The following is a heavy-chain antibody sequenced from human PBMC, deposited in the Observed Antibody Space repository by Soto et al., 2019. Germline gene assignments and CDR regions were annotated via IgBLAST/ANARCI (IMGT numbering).Heavy chain of an antibody. V-gene: IGHV3-7*05. J-gene: IGHJ4*02. CDR3: ARNYY. CDR2: INPDGSAK. Sequence: EVQLVESGGGLVQPGGSLRLSCTASGFSINYSWVSWVRQAPGRGPEWVASINPDGSAKYYVDSVEGRFTISRDNARNSLYLQMNSLRVEDTALHYCARNYYWGQGTLVSVSS. CDR1: GFSINYSW.